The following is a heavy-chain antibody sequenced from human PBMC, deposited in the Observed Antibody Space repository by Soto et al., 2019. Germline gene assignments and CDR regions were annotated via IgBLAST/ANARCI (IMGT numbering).Heavy chain of an antibody. D-gene: IGHD5-18*01. CDR2: MSSDGSNT. CDR1: GFTFSSYA. V-gene: IGHV3-30*18. J-gene: IGHJ4*02. Sequence: WGSLRLSCAASGFTFSSYAIHWVRQAPGKGLEWVAFMSSDGSNTFYADSVRGRFAVSRDNSKSTLYLQMNGLMPEDTAVYYCTKSHSTALVPYYFDYWGQGTLVTVS. CDR3: TKSHSTALVPYYFDY.